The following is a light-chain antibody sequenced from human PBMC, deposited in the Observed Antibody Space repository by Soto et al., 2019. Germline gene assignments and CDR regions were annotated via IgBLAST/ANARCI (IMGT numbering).Light chain of an antibody. CDR2: GAS. CDR3: QQYNNWPPT. CDR1: QSISSN. V-gene: IGKV3-15*01. J-gene: IGKJ1*01. Sequence: VMTQSPATPSVSPGARVTLSCRPSQSISSNLARYKQKPDQAPRVLIYGASTRGTGIPARFSGSGSGTEVTLTISSLQSEDFAVYYCQQYNNWPPTFGQGTKVDIK.